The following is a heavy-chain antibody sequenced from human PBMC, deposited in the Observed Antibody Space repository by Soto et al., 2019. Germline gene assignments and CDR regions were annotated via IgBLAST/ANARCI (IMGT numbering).Heavy chain of an antibody. CDR2: ISYDGSNK. V-gene: IGHV3-30*18. J-gene: IGHJ4*02. CDR3: AKDQYYDFLTVYYSFGAFDY. Sequence: QVQLVESGGGVVQPGRSLRLSCAASGFTFSSYGMHWVRQAPGKGLEWVAVISYDGSNKYYADSVKGRFTISRDNSKNPLYLQMNSWRAGDTVVYYCAKDQYYDFLTVYYSFGAFDYGGQGPLVTVSS. D-gene: IGHD3-9*01. CDR1: GFTFSSYG.